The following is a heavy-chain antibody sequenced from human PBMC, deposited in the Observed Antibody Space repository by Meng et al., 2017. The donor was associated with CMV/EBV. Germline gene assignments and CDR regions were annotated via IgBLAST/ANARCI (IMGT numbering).Heavy chain of an antibody. D-gene: IGHD2-2*02. V-gene: IGHV1-46*01. J-gene: IGHJ3*02. CDR3: ARPTCSTSCYSLNDAFAI. CDR2: INPSGGST. Sequence: ASVKVSCKASGYTFTSYYMHWVRQAPGQGLEWMGIINPSGGSTSYAQKFQGRVTMTRDTSTSTVYMELSSLRSEDTAVYYCARPTCSTSCYSLNDAFAIWGQGTMVPVSS. CDR1: GYTFTSYY.